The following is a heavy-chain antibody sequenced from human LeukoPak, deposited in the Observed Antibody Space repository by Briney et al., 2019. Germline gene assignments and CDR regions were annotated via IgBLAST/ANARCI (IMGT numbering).Heavy chain of an antibody. CDR2: INPNSGGT. V-gene: IGHV1-2*02. Sequence: ASVKVSCKASGYTFTGYYMHWVRQAPGQGLEWMGWINPNSGGTNYAQKFQGRVTMTRDTSISTAYMELRSLRSDDTAVYYCARDIWFGELTWFDPWGQGTLVTVSS. CDR3: ARDIWFGELTWFDP. CDR1: GYTFTGYY. D-gene: IGHD3-10*01. J-gene: IGHJ5*02.